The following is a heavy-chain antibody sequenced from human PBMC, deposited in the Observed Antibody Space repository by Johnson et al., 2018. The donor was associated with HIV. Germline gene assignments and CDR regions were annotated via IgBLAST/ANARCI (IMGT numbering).Heavy chain of an antibody. J-gene: IGHJ3*01. CDR2: IRYDGSYK. CDR3: AKPLVGATRDDAFDV. Sequence: VQLVESGGGVVQPGGSLRLSCAASGFNFNIYGMHWVRQAPVRGLEWVAFIRYDGSYKNYVDSAKGRFTISRDNSKNTLYLQMNSLIAEDTAVYYCAKPLVGATRDDAFDVWGQGTMVTVSS. CDR1: GFNFNIYG. V-gene: IGHV3-30*02. D-gene: IGHD1-26*01.